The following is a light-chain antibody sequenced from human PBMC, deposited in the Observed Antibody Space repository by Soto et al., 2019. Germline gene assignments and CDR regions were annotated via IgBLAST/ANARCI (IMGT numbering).Light chain of an antibody. Sequence: DIQMTQSPSTLSASVGDRVTITCRASQTISKWLAWYQQKPGKAPKLLIYDASSLASGVPSRFSGSGSGTEFTLTISSLQPEEYATYYCKEYYSFSTFRQGTKV. CDR1: QTISKW. V-gene: IGKV1-5*01. J-gene: IGKJ1*01. CDR2: DAS. CDR3: KEYYSFST.